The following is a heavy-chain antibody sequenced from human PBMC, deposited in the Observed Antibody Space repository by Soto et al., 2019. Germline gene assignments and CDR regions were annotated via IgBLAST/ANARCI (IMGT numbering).Heavy chain of an antibody. D-gene: IGHD4-17*01. CDR3: AKPPDYGDYTDY. V-gene: IGHV3-23*01. J-gene: IGHJ4*02. Sequence: PGGSLRLSCAASGFTFSSYAMSWVRQAPGTGLEWVSAISGSGGSTYYADSVKGRFTISRDRSKNTLYLQMNSLRAEDTAVYYCAKPPDYGDYTDYWGQGTLVTVSS. CDR1: GFTFSSYA. CDR2: ISGSGGST.